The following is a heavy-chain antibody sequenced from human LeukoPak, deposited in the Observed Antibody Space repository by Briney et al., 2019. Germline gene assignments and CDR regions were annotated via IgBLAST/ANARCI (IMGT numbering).Heavy chain of an antibody. V-gene: IGHV4-38-2*01. CDR3: ARGKKLPSLNWFDP. D-gene: IGHD2-15*01. J-gene: IGHJ5*02. CDR2: IYHSGST. CDR1: GYSISSGYY. Sequence: SETLSLTCAVSGYSISSGYYWGRIRQPPGKGLEWIGSIYHSGSTYYNPSLKSRVTISVDTSKNQFPLKLSSVTAADTAVYYCARGKKLPSLNWFDPWGQGTLVTVSS.